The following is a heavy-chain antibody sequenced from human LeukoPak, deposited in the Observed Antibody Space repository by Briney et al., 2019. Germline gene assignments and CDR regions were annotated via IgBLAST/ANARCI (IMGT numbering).Heavy chain of an antibody. CDR3: ATQVRTLDGFDL. CDR2: INPNGGGT. J-gene: IGHJ3*01. V-gene: IGHV1-2*02. D-gene: IGHD1-7*01. Sequence: ASVKVSCKASGYTFTGYYMHWVRQAPGQGLEWMGWINPNGGGTNYAQKFQGRVTMTRDTSISTSHMDLSTLTSDDTAVYFCATQVRTLDGFDLWGQGTLVTVSS. CDR1: GYTFTGYY.